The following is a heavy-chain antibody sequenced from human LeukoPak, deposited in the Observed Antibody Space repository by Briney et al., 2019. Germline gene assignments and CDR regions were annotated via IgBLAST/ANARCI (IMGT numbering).Heavy chain of an antibody. CDR2: ILYDGSNK. CDR3: AKEAEGGPLYSPWNWFDP. D-gene: IGHD4-11*01. CDR1: GFTFSSYG. Sequence: GSLRLSCAASGFTFSSYGMHWVRQAPGKGLEWVAFILYDGSNKYYADSVKGRFTISRDNSKNTPYLQMNSLRAEDTAVYYCAKEAEGGPLYSPWNWFDPWGQGTLVTVSS. J-gene: IGHJ5*02. V-gene: IGHV3-30*02.